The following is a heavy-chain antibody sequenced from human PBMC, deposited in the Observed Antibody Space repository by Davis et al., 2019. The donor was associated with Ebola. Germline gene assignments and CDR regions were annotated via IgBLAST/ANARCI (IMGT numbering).Heavy chain of an antibody. V-gene: IGHV1-69*13. Sequence: SVKVSCKASGGTFSSYAISWVRQAPGQGLEWMGGIIPIFGTANYAQKFRGRVTITADESTSTAYMELSSLRSEDTAVYYCARGEGLEDCSSTSCIWPYYMDVWGKGTTVTVSS. CDR3: ARGEGLEDCSSTSCIWPYYMDV. CDR1: GGTFSSYA. J-gene: IGHJ6*03. CDR2: IIPIFGTA. D-gene: IGHD2-2*01.